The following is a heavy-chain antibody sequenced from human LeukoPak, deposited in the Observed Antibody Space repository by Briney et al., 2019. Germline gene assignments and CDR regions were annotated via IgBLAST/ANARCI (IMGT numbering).Heavy chain of an antibody. CDR3: ARDVYYGSGSYSNGAFDI. Sequence: GGSLRLTCAASGFTFSSYWMHWVRQAPGKGLVWVSRITSDGSSTGYADSVKGRFAISRDNAKNTLYLQMNSLRAEDMAVYYCARDVYYGSGSYSNGAFDIWGQGTMVTVSS. D-gene: IGHD3-10*01. CDR1: GFTFSSYW. CDR2: ITSDGSST. J-gene: IGHJ3*02. V-gene: IGHV3-74*01.